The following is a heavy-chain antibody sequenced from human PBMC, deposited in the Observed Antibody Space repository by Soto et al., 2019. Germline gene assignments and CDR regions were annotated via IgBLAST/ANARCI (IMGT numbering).Heavy chain of an antibody. CDR3: GRQAYRYDTSSCGY. V-gene: IGHV5-51*01. Sequence: AALKISCTGSGYSFTNYWIDWVRQMPGKDPEVLAAIYPRASDISFSPSFQGQATISADMSLSTAYLQWSSLRASDTGMYYCGRQAYRYDTSSCGYWGQGTLCTVAS. J-gene: IGHJ4*02. D-gene: IGHD3-22*01. CDR2: IYPRASDI. CDR1: GYSFTNYW.